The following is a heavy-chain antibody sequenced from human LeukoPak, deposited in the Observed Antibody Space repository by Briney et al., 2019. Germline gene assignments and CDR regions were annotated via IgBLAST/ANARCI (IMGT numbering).Heavy chain of an antibody. CDR3: ARDRSDAGEPDNWFDP. J-gene: IGHJ5*02. CDR1: GYTFTSYG. CDR2: ISAYNGNT. D-gene: IGHD1-26*01. V-gene: IGHV1-18*01. Sequence: ASVKVSCKASGYTFTSYGISWVRQAPGQGLEWMGWISAYNGNTNYAQKLQGRVTMTRDMSTSTVYMELSSLRSEDTAVYYCARDRSDAGEPDNWFDPWGQGTLVTVSS.